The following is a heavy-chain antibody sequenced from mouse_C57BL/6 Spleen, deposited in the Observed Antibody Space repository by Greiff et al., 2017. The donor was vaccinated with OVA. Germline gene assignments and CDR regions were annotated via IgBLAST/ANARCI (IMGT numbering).Heavy chain of an antibody. Sequence: QVQLQQPGAELVMPGASVKLSCKASGYTFTSYWMHWVKQRPGQGLEWIGEIDPSDSYTNYNQKFKGKSTLTVDKSSSTAYMQLSSLTSEDSAVYYGARKDTGTDYFDYWGQGTTLTVSS. V-gene: IGHV1-69*01. CDR3: ARKDTGTDYFDY. CDR1: GYTFTSYW. CDR2: IDPSDSYT. J-gene: IGHJ2*01. D-gene: IGHD1-1*01.